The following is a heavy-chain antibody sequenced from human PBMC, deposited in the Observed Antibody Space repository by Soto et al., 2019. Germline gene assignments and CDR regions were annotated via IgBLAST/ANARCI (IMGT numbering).Heavy chain of an antibody. CDR2: IWYDGSNK. Sequence: PGGSLRLSCAASGFTFSSYGMHWVRQAPGKGLEWVAVIWYDGSNKYYADSVKGRFTISRDNPKNTLYLQMNGLRAEDTAVYYCARDGSSSSRNYYYGMDVWGQGTTVTVSS. CDR3: ARDGSSSSRNYYYGMDV. J-gene: IGHJ6*02. CDR1: GFTFSSYG. D-gene: IGHD6-6*01. V-gene: IGHV3-33*01.